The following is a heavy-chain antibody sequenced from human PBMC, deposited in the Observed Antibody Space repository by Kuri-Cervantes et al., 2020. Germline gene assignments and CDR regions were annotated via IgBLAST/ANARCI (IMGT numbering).Heavy chain of an antibody. V-gene: IGHV3-74*01. CDR1: GFTFSSYE. CDR3: ARDPLLCGATFDQ. CDR2: IDSDGSST. D-gene: IGHD1-26*01. Sequence: GEYLKIYCAASGFTFSSYEMNWVRQAPGKGLVWVARIDSDGSSTIYVDSVKGRFIISRDNAKNTLFLQMNSLRAEDSAVYYCARDPLLCGATFDQWGQGTLVTVSS. J-gene: IGHJ4*02.